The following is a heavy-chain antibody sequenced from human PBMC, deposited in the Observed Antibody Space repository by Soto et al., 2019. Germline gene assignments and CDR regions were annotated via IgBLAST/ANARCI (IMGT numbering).Heavy chain of an antibody. CDR3: ASSGEYYYDSSGYLHGNDAFDI. Sequence: GGSLRLSCAASGFTVSGNYMSWVRQSPGKGLEWVSVIYSGGSTYYADSVKGRFTISRDNSKNTLYLQVNSLRAEDTAVYYCASSGEYYYDSSGYLHGNDAFDIWGQGTMVTVSS. V-gene: IGHV3-53*01. CDR2: IYSGGST. J-gene: IGHJ3*02. CDR1: GFTVSGNY. D-gene: IGHD3-22*01.